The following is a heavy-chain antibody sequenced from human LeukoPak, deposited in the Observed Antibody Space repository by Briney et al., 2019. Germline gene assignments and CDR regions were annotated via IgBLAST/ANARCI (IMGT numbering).Heavy chain of an antibody. D-gene: IGHD6-13*01. CDR2: IYYSGST. Sequence: SETLSLTCTVSGGSISSSSYYWGWIRQPPGKGLEGIGSIYYSGSTYYNPSLKSRVTISVDTSKNQFSLKLSSVTAADTAVYYCARGYSSSSPYYYYMDVWGKGTTVTVSS. V-gene: IGHV4-39*07. CDR3: ARGYSSSSPYYYYMDV. CDR1: GGSISSSSYY. J-gene: IGHJ6*03.